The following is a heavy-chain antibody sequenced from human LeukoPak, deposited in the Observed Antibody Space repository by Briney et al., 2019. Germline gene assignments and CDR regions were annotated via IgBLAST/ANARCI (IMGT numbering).Heavy chain of an antibody. D-gene: IGHD6-19*01. V-gene: IGHV3-23*01. CDR1: GFTFSNYA. Sequence: GGSLRLSCAASGFTFSNYAMTWVRQAPGKGLGWVSGISGSGYPTYYADSVKGRFTISRDNSRNMVDLEMSSLRAEDTAVYYCAKGLHPSGWLPFDYWGQGILVTVSS. CDR2: ISGSGYPT. J-gene: IGHJ4*02. CDR3: AKGLHPSGWLPFDY.